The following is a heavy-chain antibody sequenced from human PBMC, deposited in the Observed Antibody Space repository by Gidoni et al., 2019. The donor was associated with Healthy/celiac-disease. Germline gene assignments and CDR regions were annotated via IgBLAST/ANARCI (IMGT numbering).Heavy chain of an antibody. CDR2: ISSSSSYI. V-gene: IGHV3-21*01. J-gene: IGHJ4*02. D-gene: IGHD5-18*01. CDR1: GFTFSSYS. Sequence: EVQLVESGGGLVKPGGSLRLSCAASGFTFSSYSMNWVRQAPGKGLEWVSSISSSSSYIYYADSVKGRLTISRDNAKNSLYLQMNSLRAEDTAVYYCASLYTAMARNNDYWGQGTLVTVSS. CDR3: ASLYTAMARNNDY.